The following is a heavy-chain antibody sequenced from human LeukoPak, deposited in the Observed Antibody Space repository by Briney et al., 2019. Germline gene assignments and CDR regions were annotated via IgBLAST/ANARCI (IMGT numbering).Heavy chain of an antibody. CDR1: GGSFSGYY. V-gene: IGHV4-34*01. J-gene: IGHJ6*03. Sequence: PSETLSLTCAVYGGSFSGYYWSWIRQPPGKGLEWIGEINHSGSTNYNPSLKSRVTISVDTSKNQFSLKLSSVTAADTAGYYCARKGITIFGVVTYMDVWGKGTTVTVSS. D-gene: IGHD3-3*01. CDR2: INHSGST. CDR3: ARKGITIFGVVTYMDV.